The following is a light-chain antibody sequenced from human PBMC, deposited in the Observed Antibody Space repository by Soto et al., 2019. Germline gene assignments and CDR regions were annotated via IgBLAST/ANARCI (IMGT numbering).Light chain of an antibody. CDR3: SSHTSTGSYV. Sequence: QSALTQPASVSGSPGQSIAISCTGTSSDVGGYNSVSWYHQYPGKVPKLMIYDVTNRPSGVSDRFSGSKSGNTASLTISGLQAEDEGDYYFSSHTSTGSYVFGTGTKVTVL. V-gene: IGLV2-14*01. CDR1: SSDVGGYNS. CDR2: DVT. J-gene: IGLJ1*01.